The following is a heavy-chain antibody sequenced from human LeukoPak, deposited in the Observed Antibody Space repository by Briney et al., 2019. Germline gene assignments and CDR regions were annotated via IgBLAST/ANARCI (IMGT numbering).Heavy chain of an antibody. Sequence: PGGSLRLSCAASEFSVGSNYMSWVRQAPGKGLEWVSVIYSGGSTYYADSVKGRFTISRDNSKNTLYLQMNSLRAEDTAVYYCARDWFFDYWGQGTLVTVSS. J-gene: IGHJ4*02. CDR1: EFSVGSNY. V-gene: IGHV3-66*01. D-gene: IGHD3-10*01. CDR2: IYSGGST. CDR3: ARDWFFDY.